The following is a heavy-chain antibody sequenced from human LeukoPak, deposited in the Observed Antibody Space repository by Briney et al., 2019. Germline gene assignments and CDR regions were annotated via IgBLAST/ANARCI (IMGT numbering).Heavy chain of an antibody. CDR2: INPNTGDT. CDR1: GYTFTGYY. D-gene: IGHD2-15*01. Sequence: ASVKVSCKASGYTFTGYYIHWVRQAPGQGLGWMAWINPNTGDTNYAQRFQGRVTMTRDTSVNTAYMELSRLRSDDTAVYFCAREESFSGGSQSLDYWGQGTLVTVSS. J-gene: IGHJ4*02. CDR3: AREESFSGGSQSLDY. V-gene: IGHV1-2*02.